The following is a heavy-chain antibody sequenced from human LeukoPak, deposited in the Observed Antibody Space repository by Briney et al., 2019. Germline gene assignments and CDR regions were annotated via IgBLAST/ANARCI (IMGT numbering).Heavy chain of an antibody. J-gene: IGHJ4*02. CDR1: GYTFTGYY. CDR3: ARDRRELLRVFVY. Sequence: ASVKVSCKASGYTFTGYYMHWVRQAPGQRLEWMGRINPNSGGTNYAQKFQGRVTMTRDTSISTAYMELSRLRSDDTAVYYCARDRRELLRVFVYWGQGTPVTVSS. V-gene: IGHV1-2*06. CDR2: INPNSGGT. D-gene: IGHD1-26*01.